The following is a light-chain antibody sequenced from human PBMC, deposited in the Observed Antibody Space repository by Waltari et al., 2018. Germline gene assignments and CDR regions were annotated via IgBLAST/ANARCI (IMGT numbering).Light chain of an antibody. V-gene: IGKV3-15*01. CDR2: DAY. Sequence: EIEMTQSPATLSVSPRERATLSCRASQSVGSKLAWYQQKPGQAPRLLIYDAYTRATGIPARFTGSGSGTEFTLTISSLEPEDFAVYYCQQRSNWPLYTFGQGTKLEIK. CDR1: QSVGSK. CDR3: QQRSNWPLYT. J-gene: IGKJ2*01.